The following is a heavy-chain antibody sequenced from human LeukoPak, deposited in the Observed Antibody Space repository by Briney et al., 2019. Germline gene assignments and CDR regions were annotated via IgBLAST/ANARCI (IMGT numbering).Heavy chain of an antibody. D-gene: IGHD2-2*01. V-gene: IGHV3-23*01. J-gene: IGHJ4*02. CDR3: ASGGGYCSTTSCYVLYY. Sequence: GGSLRIACAASGFTFSSYDMSWVRQAPGKGLQWVSAVSSGGDRTYYADSVKGRFSISRDNSKNTLYLQMNSLSADDTAVYYCASGGGYCSTTSCYVLYYWGQGALVTVSS. CDR2: VSSGGDRT. CDR1: GFTFSSYD.